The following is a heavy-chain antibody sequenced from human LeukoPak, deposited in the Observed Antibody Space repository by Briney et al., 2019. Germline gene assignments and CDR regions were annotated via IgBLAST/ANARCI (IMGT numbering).Heavy chain of an antibody. CDR2: IKQDGSEK. V-gene: IGHV3-7*03. CDR3: ARSPYYYDSSGSPLDY. CDR1: GFTFSSYW. Sequence: GGSLRLSCAASGFTFSSYWMSWVRQAPGKGLEWVANIKQDGSEKYYVDSVKGRFTISRDNAKNSLYLQMNSLRAEDTAVYYCARSPYYYDSSGSPLDYWGQGTLVTVSS. D-gene: IGHD3-22*01. J-gene: IGHJ4*02.